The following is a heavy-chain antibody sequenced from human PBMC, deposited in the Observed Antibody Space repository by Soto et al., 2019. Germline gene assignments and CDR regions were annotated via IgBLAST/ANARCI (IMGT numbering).Heavy chain of an antibody. J-gene: IGHJ4*02. CDR1: GGTFSSYA. Sequence: ASVKVSCKASGGTFSSYAISWVRQAPGQGLEWMGGIIPIFGTANYAQKFQGRVTITADESTSTAYMELSSLRSEDAAVYYCARDRHFSMIVAPYYFDYWGQGTLVTVSS. V-gene: IGHV1-69*13. D-gene: IGHD3-22*01. CDR2: IIPIFGTA. CDR3: ARDRHFSMIVAPYYFDY.